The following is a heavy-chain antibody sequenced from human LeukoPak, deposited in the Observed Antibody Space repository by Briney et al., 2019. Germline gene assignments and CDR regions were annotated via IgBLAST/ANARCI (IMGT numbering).Heavy chain of an antibody. J-gene: IGHJ4*02. D-gene: IGHD3-9*01. CDR3: ARAERGYDILTGYSKYYFDY. CDR1: GYTFTSYG. CDR2: NSTYNGNT. V-gene: IGHV1-18*01. Sequence: GASVKVSCKASGYTFTSYGISWVRQAPGQGLEWMGWNSTYNGNTNYAQKLQGRVTMTTDTSTSTAYMELRSLRSDDTAVYYCARAERGYDILTGYSKYYFDYWGQGTLVIVSS.